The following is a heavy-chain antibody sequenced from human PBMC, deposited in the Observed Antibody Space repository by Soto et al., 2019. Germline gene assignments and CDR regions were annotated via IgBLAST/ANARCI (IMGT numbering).Heavy chain of an antibody. CDR3: ARGPMVRLNWFDP. J-gene: IGHJ5*02. V-gene: IGHV4-59*08. CDR2: IYYSGST. Sequence: TSETLSLTCTVSGGSISSYYWSWIRQPPGKGLEWIGYIYYSGSTNYNPSLKSRVTISVDMSKNQFSLKLSSVTAADTAVYYCARGPMVRLNWFDPWGQGTLVTVSS. D-gene: IGHD3-10*01. CDR1: GGSISSYY.